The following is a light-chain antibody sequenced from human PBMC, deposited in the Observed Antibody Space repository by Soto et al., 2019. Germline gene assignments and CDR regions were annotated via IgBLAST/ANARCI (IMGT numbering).Light chain of an antibody. CDR2: GAS. CDR3: QQDGSSPPFT. V-gene: IGKV3-20*01. J-gene: IGKJ2*01. Sequence: ELGLTQSPATLSLSPGERATLSCRASQSVSSSYLAWYQQKPGQAPRLLIYGASNRATGIPDRFSGSGSGTDFTLTISRLEPEDFALYFCQQDGSSPPFTFGQGTKVEIK. CDR1: QSVSSSY.